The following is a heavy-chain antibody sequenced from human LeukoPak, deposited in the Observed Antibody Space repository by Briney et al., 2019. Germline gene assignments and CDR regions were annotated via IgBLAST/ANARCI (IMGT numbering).Heavy chain of an antibody. J-gene: IGHJ6*03. D-gene: IGHD2-2*01. CDR3: ARSYCSTTSCYSLVGYYYYTDV. Sequence: SETLSLTCSVSGYSISSGYYWGWIRQPPGRGLEWIGIIYHSGSTYYNPSLKSRVTISVDTSKNQFSLKLSFVTAADTAVYYCARSYCSTTSCYSLVGYYYYTDVWGKGTTVTVSS. CDR1: GYSISSGYY. CDR2: IYHSGST. V-gene: IGHV4-38-2*01.